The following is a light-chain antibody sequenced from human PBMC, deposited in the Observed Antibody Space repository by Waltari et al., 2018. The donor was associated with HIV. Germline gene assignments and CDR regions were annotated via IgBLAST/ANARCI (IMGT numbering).Light chain of an antibody. CDR2: QDS. V-gene: IGLV3-1*01. CDR1: KLVDKY. J-gene: IGLJ2*01. Sequence: SYELTQPPSVSVSPGQTASITCSGDKLVDKYACWYQQKPGQSPVLVIYQDSKRPSGIPERFPGSNSGNTATLTISGTQAMDEADYYCQAWDSSTVVVGGGTKLTVL. CDR3: QAWDSSTVV.